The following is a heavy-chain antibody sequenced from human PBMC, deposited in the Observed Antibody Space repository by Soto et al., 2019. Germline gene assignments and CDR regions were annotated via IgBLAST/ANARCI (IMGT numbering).Heavy chain of an antibody. CDR2: IYPGDSDT. CDR3: ARSSDFWSGYYYTWFDP. CDR1: GYSFTSYW. D-gene: IGHD3-3*01. V-gene: IGHV5-51*01. J-gene: IGHJ5*02. Sequence: GDSLKISCKGSGYSFTSYWIGWVRQMPGKGLEWMGIIYPGDSDTIYNPSFQCQVTISADKSSSTAYLEWSSLKASDTAMYYCARSSDFWSGYYYTWFDPWGQGTLVTVSS.